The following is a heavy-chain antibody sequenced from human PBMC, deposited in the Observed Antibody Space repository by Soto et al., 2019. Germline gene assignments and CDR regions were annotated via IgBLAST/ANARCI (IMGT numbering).Heavy chain of an antibody. V-gene: IGHV1-8*01. D-gene: IGHD2-21*01. CDR1: GLAFPIDD. Sequence: QVPLVQSGAEVKKPGASVQVSCKASGLAFPIDDIIWVRQTIGQGLEFMGWMNPSDRNTGYAQKFQGRATDTWNTPTSTDYMDLSGLRSEDTSVYYCATYPTKVPVAFDVWGQGTMVTVSS. J-gene: IGHJ3*01. CDR3: ATYPTKVPVAFDV. CDR2: MNPSDRNT.